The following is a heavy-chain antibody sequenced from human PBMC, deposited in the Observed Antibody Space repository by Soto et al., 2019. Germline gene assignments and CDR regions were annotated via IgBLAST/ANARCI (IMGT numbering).Heavy chain of an antibody. CDR2: ISGYSGNA. D-gene: IGHD4-17*01. CDR1: GYIFSDYG. CDR3: AKRTSGTTCGDADY. V-gene: IGHV1-18*04. J-gene: IGHJ4*02. Sequence: QVQVMQSGAEVKKPGDSVKVSCKTSGYIFSDYGINWVRQAPGQGLEWMGWISGYSGNANLAQKFQGRVTMTTDKSTRTAYMELRRLISDDTALYYCAKRTSGTTCGDADYWGQGTLVTFAS.